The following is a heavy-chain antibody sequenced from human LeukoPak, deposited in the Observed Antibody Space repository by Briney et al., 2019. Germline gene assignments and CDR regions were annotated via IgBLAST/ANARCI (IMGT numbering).Heavy chain of an antibody. CDR3: ASAGRFLDYYYFDY. J-gene: IGHJ4*02. V-gene: IGHV3-30-3*01. CDR2: ISYDGSNK. CDR1: GFTFSSYA. D-gene: IGHD3-3*01. Sequence: PGGSLRLSCAASGFTFSSYAMHWVRQAPGKGLEWVAVISYDGSNKYYADSVKGRYTISRDNSKNTLYLQMNSLRAEDTAVYYCASAGRFLDYYYFDYWGQGTLVTVSS.